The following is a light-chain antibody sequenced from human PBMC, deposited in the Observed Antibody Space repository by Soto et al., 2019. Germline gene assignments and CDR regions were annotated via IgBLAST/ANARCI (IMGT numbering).Light chain of an antibody. V-gene: IGKV3-20*01. CDR2: GAS. CDR3: QQYGSSPGT. J-gene: IGKJ1*01. CDR1: QSVSSTY. Sequence: EIVLTQSPGTLSLSPGERATLSCRASQSVSSTYLAWYQQKPGQAPGLLIYGASSRATGIPDRFSGSGSGPDFTLTISRLEPEDFAVYYCQQYGSSPGTFGEGTKVEVK.